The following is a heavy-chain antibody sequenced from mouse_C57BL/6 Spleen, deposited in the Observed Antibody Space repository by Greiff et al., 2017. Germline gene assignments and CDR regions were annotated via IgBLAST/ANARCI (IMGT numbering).Heavy chain of an antibody. Sequence: VQLQQSGAELVRPGASVKLSCTASGFNIKDDYMHWVKQRPEQGLEWIGWIDPANGDTEYAPKFQGKATITADTSSNTAYMQLSSLTSEATAVYYCTTKGGNLGNLFDYGGKGTTLTVA. V-gene: IGHV14-4*01. CDR2: IDPANGDT. J-gene: IGHJ2*01. CDR1: GFNIKDDY. D-gene: IGHD2-1*01. CDR3: TTKGGNLGNLFDY.